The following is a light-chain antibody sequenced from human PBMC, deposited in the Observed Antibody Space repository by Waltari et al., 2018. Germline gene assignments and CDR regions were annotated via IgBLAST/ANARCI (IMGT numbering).Light chain of an antibody. V-gene: IGKV3-20*01. Sequence: EIVLTQSPGTLSLSPGERATLSCRASQSVSNNYLAWYQQKPGQAPRLLMYVASTRATGIPDRFSGSGSGTDFTLTISRLEPEDFAVYYYQQYVTTLYTFGQGTKLEIK. J-gene: IGKJ2*01. CDR3: QQYVTTLYT. CDR2: VAS. CDR1: QSVSNNY.